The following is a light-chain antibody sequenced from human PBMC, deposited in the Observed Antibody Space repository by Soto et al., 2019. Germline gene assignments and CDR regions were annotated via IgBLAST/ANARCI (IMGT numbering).Light chain of an antibody. V-gene: IGLV2-14*03. CDR1: STDIGSYNY. Sequence: QAALTQPASLSGSPGQSITISCTGTSTDIGSYNYVSWYQQHPGKAPKLMIFDVNYRPSGISDRFSGSKSGNTASLTISGLQPEDEADYYCSSYGASSTLFGGGTKVTVL. CDR2: DVN. CDR3: SSYGASSTL. J-gene: IGLJ2*01.